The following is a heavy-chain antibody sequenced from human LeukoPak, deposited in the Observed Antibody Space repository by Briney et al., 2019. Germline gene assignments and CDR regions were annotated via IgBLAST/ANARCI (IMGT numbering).Heavy chain of an antibody. CDR3: ASAPPMGGRAFDI. V-gene: IGHV3-53*01. J-gene: IGHJ3*02. CDR1: GFTVISNY. CDR2: IYSGGST. Sequence: HPGGSWRLSCAPSGFTVISNYMTWVRQAPGKGLEWVSVIYSGGSTYYADSVKGRFTISRDNSKNTLYLQMNSLRAEDTAVYYCASAPPMGGRAFDIWGQGTMVTVSS. D-gene: IGHD3-16*01.